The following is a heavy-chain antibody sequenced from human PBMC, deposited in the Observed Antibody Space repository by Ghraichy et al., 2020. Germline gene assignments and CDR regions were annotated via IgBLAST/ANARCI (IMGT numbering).Heavy chain of an antibody. CDR1: GGTFSSYA. CDR2: IIPIFGTA. Sequence: SVKVSCKASGGTFSSYAISWVRQAPGQGLEWMGGIIPIFGTANYAQKFQGRVTITADESTSTAYMELSSLRSEDTAVYYCARDGNYDFWSGYPGSFDYWGQGTLVTVSS. J-gene: IGHJ4*02. CDR3: ARDGNYDFWSGYPGSFDY. V-gene: IGHV1-69*13. D-gene: IGHD3-3*01.